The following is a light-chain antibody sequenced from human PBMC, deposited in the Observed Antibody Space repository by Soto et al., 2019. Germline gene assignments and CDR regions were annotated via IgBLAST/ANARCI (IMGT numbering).Light chain of an antibody. CDR1: QSISSY. CDR3: QESYSSPYT. J-gene: IGKJ2*01. Sequence: DLLMTQSPSSLSASVGDRVTITCRASQSISSYLNWYQQKPGKAPKLLIYAASSLQSGVPSRFSGSGSGTDFTLTIGSLQPEDFATYYCQESYSSPYTFAQGTKLEIK. CDR2: AAS. V-gene: IGKV1-39*01.